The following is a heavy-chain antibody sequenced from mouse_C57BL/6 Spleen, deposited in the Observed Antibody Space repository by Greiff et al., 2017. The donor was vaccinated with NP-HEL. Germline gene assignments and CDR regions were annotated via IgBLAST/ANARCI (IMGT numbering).Heavy chain of an antibody. D-gene: IGHD4-1*01. CDR1: GYSFTGYY. J-gene: IGHJ2*01. CDR2: INPSTGGT. CDR3: ARSNWVLYFDY. V-gene: IGHV1-42*01. Sequence: VHVKQSGPELVKPGASVKISCKASGYSFTGYYMNWVKQSPEKSLEWIGEINPSTGGTTYNQKFKAKATLTVDKSSSTAYMQLKSLTSEDSAVYYCARSNWVLYFDYWGQGTTLTVSS.